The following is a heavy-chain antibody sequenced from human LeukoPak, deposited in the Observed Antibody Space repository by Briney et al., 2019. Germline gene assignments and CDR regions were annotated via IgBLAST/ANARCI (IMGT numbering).Heavy chain of an antibody. D-gene: IGHD5/OR15-5a*01. J-gene: IGHJ5*02. CDR3: ARGLPLQFIVRALDP. Sequence: GGSLRLSCAASGFTFSSYSMNWVRQAPGKGLEWVSSISSSSSYIYYADSVKGRFTISRDNAKNSLYLQMNSLTVEDTAVYYCARGLPLQFIVRALDPRGRGTLVTVSS. CDR1: GFTFSSYS. CDR2: ISSSSSYI. V-gene: IGHV3-21*01.